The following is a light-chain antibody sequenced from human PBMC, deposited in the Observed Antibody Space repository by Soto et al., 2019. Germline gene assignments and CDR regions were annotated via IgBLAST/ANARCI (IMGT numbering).Light chain of an antibody. CDR3: QQYNNWPRT. V-gene: IGKV3-15*01. Sequence: TQSPATLTLSPCYVATLSCEASQSISKYLAWYQQKPGKAPRLLIYGASNRATGIPARFSGSGSGTEFTLTISSLQSEDFAVYYCQQYNNWPRTFGQGTQVDIK. J-gene: IGKJ1*01. CDR2: GAS. CDR1: QSISKY.